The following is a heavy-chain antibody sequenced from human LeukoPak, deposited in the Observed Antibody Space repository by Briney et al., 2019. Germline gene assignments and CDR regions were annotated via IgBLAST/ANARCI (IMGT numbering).Heavy chain of an antibody. CDR3: ARAVRLRLGELSFPDY. CDR1: GFTFSSYA. J-gene: IGHJ4*02. D-gene: IGHD3-16*02. V-gene: IGHV4-34*01. CDR2: INHSGST. Sequence: GSLRLSCAASGFTFSSYAMSWVRQPPGKGLEWIGEINHSGSTNYNPSLKSRVTISVDTSKNQFSLKLSSVTAADTAVYYCARAVRLRLGELSFPDYWGQGTLVTVSS.